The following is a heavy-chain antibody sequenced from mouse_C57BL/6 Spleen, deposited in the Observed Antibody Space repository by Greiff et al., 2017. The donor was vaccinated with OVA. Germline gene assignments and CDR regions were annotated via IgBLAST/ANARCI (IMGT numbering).Heavy chain of an antibody. CDR3: ARPDGYFDY. CDR2: IDPSDSYT. CDR1: GYTFTSYW. D-gene: IGHD2-3*01. J-gene: IGHJ2*01. V-gene: IGHV1-50*01. Sequence: QVQLQQPGAELVQPGASVKLSCKASGYTFTSYWMQWVKQRPGQGLEWIGEIDPSDSYTNYNQKFKGKATVTVDTSSSTAYMQLSSLTSEDSAVYYCARPDGYFDYWGQGTTLTVSS.